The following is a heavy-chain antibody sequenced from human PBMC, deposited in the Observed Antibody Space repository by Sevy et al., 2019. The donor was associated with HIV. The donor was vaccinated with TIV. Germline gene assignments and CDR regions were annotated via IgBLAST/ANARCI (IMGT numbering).Heavy chain of an antibody. D-gene: IGHD6-13*01. CDR3: ARQGSSWTFDP. Sequence: GGSLRVSCAASGFDFSSYPMHWVRQAPGKGLEWVSVIAYDESTKYYGDSVRGRFTISRDNSKNTLYLQMNSLREEDTGVYYCARQGSSWTFDPWGQGTLVTVSS. CDR1: GFDFSSYP. CDR2: IAYDESTK. V-gene: IGHV3-30-3*01. J-gene: IGHJ5*02.